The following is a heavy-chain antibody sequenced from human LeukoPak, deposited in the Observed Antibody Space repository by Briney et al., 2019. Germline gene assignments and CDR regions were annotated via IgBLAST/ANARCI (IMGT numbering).Heavy chain of an antibody. D-gene: IGHD6-13*01. CDR2: INPNSGGT. V-gene: IGHV1-2*02. J-gene: IGHJ3*02. Sequence: ASVKVSCKASGYTFTGYYMHWVRQAPGQGLEWMGWINPNSGGTNYAQKFQGRVTMTKDTSISTAYMELSRLRSDDTAVYYCARDRIIAAAGTGDAFDIWGQGTMVTVSS. CDR1: GYTFTGYY. CDR3: ARDRIIAAAGTGDAFDI.